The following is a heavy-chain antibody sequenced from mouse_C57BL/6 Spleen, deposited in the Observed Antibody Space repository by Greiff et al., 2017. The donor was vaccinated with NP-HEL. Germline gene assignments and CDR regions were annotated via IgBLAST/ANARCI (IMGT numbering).Heavy chain of an antibody. CDR2: ISSGSSTI. V-gene: IGHV5-17*01. CDR3: ARNGRWVLSSYYFDY. Sequence: EVMLVESGGGLVKPGGSLKLSCAASGFTFSDYGMHWVRQAPEKGLEWVAYISSGSSTIYYADTVKGRFTISRDNAKNTLFLQMTSLRSEDTAMYYCARNGRWVLSSYYFDYWGQGTTLTVSS. J-gene: IGHJ2*01. D-gene: IGHD2-3*01. CDR1: GFTFSDYG.